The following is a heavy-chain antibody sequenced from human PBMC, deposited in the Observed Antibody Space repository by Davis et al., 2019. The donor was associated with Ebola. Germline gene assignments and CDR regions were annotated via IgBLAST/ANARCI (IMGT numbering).Heavy chain of an antibody. CDR2: ISNSGGST. Sequence: GESLKISCAASGFTFSSYAMTWVRQAPGKGLEWVSGISNSGGSTYYADSVKGRFTISRDNAKNTLYLQMNSLRAEDTAVYYCARAQDYGDYGGGFDFWDRGTLVTVSS. D-gene: IGHD4-17*01. J-gene: IGHJ4*02. CDR1: GFTFSSYA. CDR3: ARAQDYGDYGGGFDF. V-gene: IGHV3-23*01.